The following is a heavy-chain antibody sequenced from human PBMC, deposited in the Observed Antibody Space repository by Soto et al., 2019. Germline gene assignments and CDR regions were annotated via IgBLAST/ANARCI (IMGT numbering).Heavy chain of an antibody. V-gene: IGHV3-23*01. CDR2: ISGSGGST. Sequence: EVQLLESGGGLVQPGASLRLSCAASGFTFNNYAINWVRQAPGKGLEWVSGISGSGGSTYYADSVKGRFTISRDNSKNTLYLQMNSLRAEDTAVYFCARIYNAYDYNYDYWGQGTLVTVSS. CDR3: ARIYNAYDYNYDY. D-gene: IGHD5-12*01. J-gene: IGHJ4*02. CDR1: GFTFNNYA.